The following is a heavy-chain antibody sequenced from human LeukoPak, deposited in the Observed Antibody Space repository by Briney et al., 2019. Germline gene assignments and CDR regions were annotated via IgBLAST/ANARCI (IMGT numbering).Heavy chain of an antibody. CDR3: ARALYNWNDENWFAP. Sequence: SQTLSLTCAISGDSVSSNSAAWNWIRQSPSRGLEWLGRTYYRSKWYNDYAVSVKSRITINPDTSKNQFSLQLNSLTPEDTAVYSCARALYNWNDENWFAPWGQGPLVTVSS. CDR1: GDSVSSNSAA. CDR2: TYYRSKWYN. D-gene: IGHD1-1*01. V-gene: IGHV6-1*01. J-gene: IGHJ5*02.